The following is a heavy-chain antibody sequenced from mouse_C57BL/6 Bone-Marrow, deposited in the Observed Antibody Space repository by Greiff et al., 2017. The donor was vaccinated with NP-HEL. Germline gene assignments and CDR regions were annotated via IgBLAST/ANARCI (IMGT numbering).Heavy chain of an antibody. J-gene: IGHJ1*03. CDR2: ISYDGST. Sequence: EVKLMESGPGLVKPSQSLSLTCSVTGYSITSGYYWNWIRQFPGNKLEWMGYISYDGSTNYNPSLKNRISITRDTSKNQFFLKLNSVTTEDTATYNCARGEIYDGYWYFDVWGTGTTVTVSS. V-gene: IGHV3-6*01. D-gene: IGHD2-3*01. CDR3: ARGEIYDGYWYFDV. CDR1: GYSITSGYY.